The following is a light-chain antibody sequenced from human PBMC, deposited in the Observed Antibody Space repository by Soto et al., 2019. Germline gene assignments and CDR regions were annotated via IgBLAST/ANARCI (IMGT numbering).Light chain of an antibody. Sequence: ETVLTQSPGTVSLSPGESATLSCRASQSIGKSYLAWFQHKPGQAPRLLIYGASTRATGIPDRFRGSGSGTDFTLTASRLESEDFAVYYCQQYAESPLTFGGGTKVDIK. CDR2: GAS. CDR1: QSIGKSY. J-gene: IGKJ4*01. CDR3: QQYAESPLT. V-gene: IGKV3-20*01.